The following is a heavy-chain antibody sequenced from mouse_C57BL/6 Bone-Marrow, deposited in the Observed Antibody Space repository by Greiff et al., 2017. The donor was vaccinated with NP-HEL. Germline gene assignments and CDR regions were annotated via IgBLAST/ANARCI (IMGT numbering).Heavy chain of an antibody. CDR3: AREQGDFDV. J-gene: IGHJ1*03. V-gene: IGHV1-81*01. CDR2: IYPRSGNT. Sequence: VQLSCKASGYTFTSYGISWVKQRTGQGLEWIGEIYPRSGNTYYNEKFKGKATLTADKSSSTAYMELRSLTSEDSAVYFCAREQGDFDVWGTGTTVTVSS. CDR1: GYTFTSYG.